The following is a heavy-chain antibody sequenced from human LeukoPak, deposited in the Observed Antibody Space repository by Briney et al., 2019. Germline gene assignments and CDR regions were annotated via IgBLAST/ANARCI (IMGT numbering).Heavy chain of an antibody. CDR1: GFKFSSYS. J-gene: IGHJ4*02. CDR2: ISASSNTI. Sequence: PGGSLRLSCAASGFKFSSYSMNWVRQAPGKGLEWVSYISASSNTIYYADSVKGRFTISRDNAKNSLYLQMNSLRAEDTAVYYCARGDCSGGSCYLSLTAIDYWGQGTLVTVSS. D-gene: IGHD2-15*01. V-gene: IGHV3-48*01. CDR3: ARGDCSGGSCYLSLTAIDY.